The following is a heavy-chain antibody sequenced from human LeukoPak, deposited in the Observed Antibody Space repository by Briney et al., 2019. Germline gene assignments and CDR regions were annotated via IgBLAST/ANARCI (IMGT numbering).Heavy chain of an antibody. CDR1: GFTFSSYA. CDR2: ISGSGEST. V-gene: IGHV3-23*01. D-gene: IGHD7-27*01. J-gene: IGHJ4*02. Sequence: GGSLRLSCAASGFTFSSYAMTWVRQAPGKGLEWVSEISGSGESTYYGDSVKGRFTISRDNSKNTLYLQMNSLRAGDTTIYYCAREHWDFDYWGQGTLVTVSS. CDR3: AREHWDFDY.